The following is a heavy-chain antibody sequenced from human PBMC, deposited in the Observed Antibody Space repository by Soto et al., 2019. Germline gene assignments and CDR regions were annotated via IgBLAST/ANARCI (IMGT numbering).Heavy chain of an antibody. D-gene: IGHD1-1*01. V-gene: IGHV3-15*01. CDR3: VEGWNDF. CDR2: IKSKRDGGTT. Sequence: HLVESGGDLVKPGGSLRLSCAASGFMFSSGWMSWVRQAPGKGLEWVGRIKSKRDGGTTDYAPPVKGRFVISRDDSKNTLYLQMNSLKTDDTAVYYCVEGWNDFWGQGTLVAVSS. CDR1: GFMFSSGW. J-gene: IGHJ4*02.